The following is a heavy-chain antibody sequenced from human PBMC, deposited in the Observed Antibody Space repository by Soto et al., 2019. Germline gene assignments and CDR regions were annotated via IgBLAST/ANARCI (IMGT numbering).Heavy chain of an antibody. CDR3: VKGRFVND. CDR2: ISSNGVST. J-gene: IGHJ4*01. Sequence: GGSLRLSCSDSGLNFNDYSMHWVRQAAGKGLKYVSSISSNGVSTYYADSVKGRFTISRDNSKNTLYLQMNSLRAEDTAVYYCVKGRFVNDWGQGALVTVSS. V-gene: IGHV3-64D*06. CDR1: GLNFNDYS. D-gene: IGHD3-3*01.